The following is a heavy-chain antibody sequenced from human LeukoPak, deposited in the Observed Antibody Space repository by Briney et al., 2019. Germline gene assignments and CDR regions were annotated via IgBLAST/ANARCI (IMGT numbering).Heavy chain of an antibody. Sequence: SETLSLTCTVSGGSISSYYWNWIRQPPGKGLEWIGYIYYSGSTNYNPSLKSRVTISLDTSKNQFSLKLSSVTAADTAVYYCVTSYYDTSGHYYSDYWGQGTLVTVSS. D-gene: IGHD3-22*01. CDR1: GGSISSYY. CDR3: VTSYYDTSGHYYSDY. J-gene: IGHJ4*02. V-gene: IGHV4-59*01. CDR2: IYYSGST.